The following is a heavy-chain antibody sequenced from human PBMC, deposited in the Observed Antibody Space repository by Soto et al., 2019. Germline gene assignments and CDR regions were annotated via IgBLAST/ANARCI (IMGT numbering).Heavy chain of an antibody. CDR2: INPHGGST. CDR3: ARSSGGNFGIIIEGSNWFDP. J-gene: IGHJ5*02. D-gene: IGHD3-3*01. CDR1: GYSFNTVV. V-gene: IGHV1-46*02. Sequence: LVNVSWKAAGYSFNTVVVDWRRQAHGQGLEWMGLINPHGGSTKYAQKFQGRVTMTRDTSRSTVYMELRSLRSDDTAIYYCARSSGGNFGIIIEGSNWFDPWGPGTLVTVSP.